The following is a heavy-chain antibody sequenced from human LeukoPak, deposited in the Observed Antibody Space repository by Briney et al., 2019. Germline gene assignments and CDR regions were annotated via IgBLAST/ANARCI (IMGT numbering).Heavy chain of an antibody. J-gene: IGHJ2*01. V-gene: IGHV4-59*01. CDR1: GGSISSYY. Sequence: RPSETLSLTCTVSGGSISSYYWSWIRQPPGKGLEWIGYIYYSGSTNYNPSLKSRVTISVDTSKNQFSLKLSSVTAADTAVYYCASYHKLSSGWSLDLWGRGTLVTVSS. D-gene: IGHD6-19*01. CDR2: IYYSGST. CDR3: ASYHKLSSGWSLDL.